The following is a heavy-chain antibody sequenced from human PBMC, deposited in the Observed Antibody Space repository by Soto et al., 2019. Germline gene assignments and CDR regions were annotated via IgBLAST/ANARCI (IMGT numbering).Heavy chain of an antibody. CDR3: ARGTAEYDSSGYPLAA. D-gene: IGHD3-22*01. V-gene: IGHV3-53*01. J-gene: IGHJ1*01. CDR1: GFTVSSRRNY. CDR2: IFDGDNS. Sequence: LRLSCVVSGFTVSSRRNYMSWVRQAPGKGLEWVSVIFDGDNSYYADSVKGRFTISRDNSKNTLYLQMTSLRAEDTAVYYCARGTAEYDSSGYPLAACGRRTLLTVSS.